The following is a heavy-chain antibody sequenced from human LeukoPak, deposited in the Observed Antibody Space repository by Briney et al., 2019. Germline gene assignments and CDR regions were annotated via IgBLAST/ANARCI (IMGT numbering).Heavy chain of an antibody. CDR3: ARDPASAYYFDY. V-gene: IGHV3-30-3*01. CDR2: ISYDGSNK. J-gene: IGHJ4*02. CDR1: GCTFSSYA. D-gene: IGHD6-25*01. Sequence: GRSLRLSCAASGCTFSSYAMHWVRQAPGKGLEWVAVISYDGSNKYYADSVKGRFTISRDNSKNTLYLQMNSLRAEDTAVYYCARDPASAYYFDYWGQGTLVTVSS.